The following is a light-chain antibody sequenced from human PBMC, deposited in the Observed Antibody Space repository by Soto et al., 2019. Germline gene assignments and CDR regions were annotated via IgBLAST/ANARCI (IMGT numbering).Light chain of an antibody. CDR2: EVR. Sequence: QSVLTQPASVSGSPGQSITISCAGTMXDIGAYNLVSWYQQHPGKAPQLIIYEVRNRPSGISFRFSGSKSANTASLTISGLQAEDEADYYCSSFTSKSTLIFGGGTKVTVL. CDR3: SSFTSKSTLI. V-gene: IGLV2-14*03. J-gene: IGLJ2*01. CDR1: MXDIGAYNL.